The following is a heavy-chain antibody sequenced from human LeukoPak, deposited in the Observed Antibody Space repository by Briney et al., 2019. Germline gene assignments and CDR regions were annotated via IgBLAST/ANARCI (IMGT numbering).Heavy chain of an antibody. CDR1: GYTFTSYG. CDR3: ARGGGSNWGLDY. D-gene: IGHD7-27*01. Sequence: SVNVSCKASGYTFTSYGISWVRQAPGQGLEWMGWINPNSGGTNYAQKFQGRVSMTRDTSLNTAYMDLSRLRSDDTAVYYCARGGGSNWGLDYWGQGTLVTVSS. V-gene: IGHV1-2*02. CDR2: INPNSGGT. J-gene: IGHJ4*02.